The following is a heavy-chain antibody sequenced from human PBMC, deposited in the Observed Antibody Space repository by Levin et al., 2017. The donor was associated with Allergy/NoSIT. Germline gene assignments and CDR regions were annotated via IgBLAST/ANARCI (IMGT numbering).Heavy chain of an antibody. CDR2: ISYDGSKK. J-gene: IGHJ6*02. D-gene: IGHD4-23*01. V-gene: IGHV3-30*18. Sequence: GGSLRLSCATSGFNFKIYSMHWVRQAPGKGLEWVAFISYDGSKKYHADSVKGRFTISRDNSENTLFLQVNSLSTEDSAVYYGANERAFSTVVFPTSYYAMDVWGQGTTVTVSS. CDR1: GFNFKIYS. CDR3: ANERAFSTVVFPTSYYAMDV.